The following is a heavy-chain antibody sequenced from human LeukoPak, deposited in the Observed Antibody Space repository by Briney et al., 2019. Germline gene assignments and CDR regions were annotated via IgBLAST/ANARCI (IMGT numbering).Heavy chain of an antibody. V-gene: IGHV4-59*01. D-gene: IGHD6-19*01. CDR1: RGSISDYY. CDR3: ARGTSSAWYGFDY. Sequence: SETLSLTCTVSRGSISDYYWSWSRQSPGKGLEWIGYIYNSRSSSYNPSLRSRVTISLDTSKNQFSLKLSSVTAADTDVYFCARGTSSAWYGFDYWGQGTLVTVSS. J-gene: IGHJ4*02. CDR2: IYNSRSS.